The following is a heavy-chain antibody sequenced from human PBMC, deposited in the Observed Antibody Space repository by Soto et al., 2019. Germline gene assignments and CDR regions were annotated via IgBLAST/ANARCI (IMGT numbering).Heavy chain of an antibody. Sequence: GESLKISCKGSGYSFTSYWSNWVRQMPGKGLEWRGIIYPGDSGTRYSPAFQGHVSIPADKATRPAYLHCSSLKASDTAMYYCARLTITMIVVGNAFDIGGQGTMVTVSS. V-gene: IGHV5-51*01. CDR1: GYSFTSYW. J-gene: IGHJ3*02. CDR2: IYPGDSGT. CDR3: ARLTITMIVVGNAFDI. D-gene: IGHD3-22*01.